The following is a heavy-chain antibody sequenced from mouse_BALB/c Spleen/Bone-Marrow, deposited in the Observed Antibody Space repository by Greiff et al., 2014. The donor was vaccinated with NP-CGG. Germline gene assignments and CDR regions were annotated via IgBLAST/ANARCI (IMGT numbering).Heavy chain of an antibody. J-gene: IGHJ4*01. CDR3: ARERYGNYYAMGY. V-gene: IGHV2-6-7*01. CDR1: GLSLTDYG. D-gene: IGHD2-10*02. Sequence: VQLVESGPGLVAPSQSLSITCTVSGLSLTDYGIDWVRQPPGKGLEWLGMIWGDGTTDYNSALRSRLSINKDNSRSQVFLKMNSLQTDDTARYYCARERYGNYYAMGYWGQGTSVTVSS. CDR2: IWGDGTT.